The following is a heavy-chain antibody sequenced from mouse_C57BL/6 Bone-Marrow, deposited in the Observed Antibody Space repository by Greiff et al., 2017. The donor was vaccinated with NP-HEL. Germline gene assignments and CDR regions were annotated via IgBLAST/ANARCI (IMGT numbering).Heavy chain of an antibody. Sequence: QVQLQQSGAELMKPGASVKLSCKATGYTFTGYWIEWVKQRPGHGLEWIGEILPGSGSTNYNEKFKGKATLSADTSSNTAYMQLGSLTTEDSTIYYCAREAHYYGRAPFTYWGQGTLVTVSA. CDR2: ILPGSGST. CDR3: AREAHYYGRAPFTY. V-gene: IGHV1-9*01. D-gene: IGHD1-1*01. J-gene: IGHJ3*01. CDR1: GYTFTGYW.